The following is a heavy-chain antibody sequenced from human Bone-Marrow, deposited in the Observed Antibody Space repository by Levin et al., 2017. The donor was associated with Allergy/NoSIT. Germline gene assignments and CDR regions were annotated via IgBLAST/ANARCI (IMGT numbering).Heavy chain of an antibody. Sequence: PGESLKISCKVSGDTFITYHMHWVRQAPGHGLEWMGLINPSGGATSYARKFQGRLTLTSDTSTSTVYMELSSLTSEDTAAYYCASTEIAPQYYYYGMDVWGQGTTVTVSS. V-gene: IGHV1-46*01. CDR1: GDTFITYH. CDR2: INPSGGAT. J-gene: IGHJ6*02. CDR3: ASTEIAPQYYYYGMDV. D-gene: IGHD2-21*01.